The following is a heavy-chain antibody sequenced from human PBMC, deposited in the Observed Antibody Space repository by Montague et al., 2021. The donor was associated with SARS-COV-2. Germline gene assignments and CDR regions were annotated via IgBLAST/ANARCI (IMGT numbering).Heavy chain of an antibody. Sequence: SDTLSLTCTVSGRSISSSSYYWGWIRQPPGKGLEWIGSIYYSGSTYYNPSLKSRVTISVDTSKNQFSLKLSSVTAADTAVYYCARGEEEMATIVDEYFDYWGQGTLVTVSS. J-gene: IGHJ4*02. D-gene: IGHD5-24*01. CDR1: GRSISSSSYY. CDR3: ARGEEEMATIVDEYFDY. CDR2: IYYSGST. V-gene: IGHV4-39*01.